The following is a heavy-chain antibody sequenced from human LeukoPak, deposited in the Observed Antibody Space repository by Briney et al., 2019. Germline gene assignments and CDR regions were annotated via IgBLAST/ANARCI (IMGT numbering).Heavy chain of an antibody. CDR1: GFTFDDYA. D-gene: IGHD2-2*01. CDR3: AKDRYCSSTSCYYGFDP. CDR2: ISWNSGNI. J-gene: IGHJ5*02. V-gene: IGHV3-9*01. Sequence: GGSLRLSCAASGFTFDDYAMHWVRQAPGKGLEWVSGISWNSGNIGYADSVKGRFTISRDNAKNSLYLQMNSLRAEDTALYYCAKDRYCSSTSCYYGFDPWGQGTLVTVSS.